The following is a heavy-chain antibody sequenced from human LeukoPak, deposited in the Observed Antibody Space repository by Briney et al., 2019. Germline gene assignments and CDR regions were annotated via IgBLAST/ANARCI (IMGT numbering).Heavy chain of an antibody. CDR2: ISSRSSTT. CDR3: ARDSGVGASVRNWFDP. Sequence: GGSLRLSCAAFGFTFSSYGMNWVRQAPGKGLEWVSYISSRSSTTYYADSVKGRFTISRDNAKNSLYLQMNSLRAEDTAVYYCARDSGVGASVRNWFDPWGQGTLVTVSS. V-gene: IGHV3-48*01. D-gene: IGHD1-26*01. CDR1: GFTFSSYG. J-gene: IGHJ5*02.